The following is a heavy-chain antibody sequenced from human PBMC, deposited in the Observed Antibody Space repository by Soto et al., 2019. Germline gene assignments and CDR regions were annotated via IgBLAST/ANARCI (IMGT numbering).Heavy chain of an antibody. D-gene: IGHD3-10*01. Sequence: SETLSLTSTVSGGSISSSNYFWGWIRQPPGKGLEWIGSIYYSGTTYYNPSLKSRVTISGDTSKNQFSLKLSSVTAADTAVYYCARLKGSYWWLDYWGQGTLVTVSS. V-gene: IGHV4-39*01. CDR1: GGSISSSNYF. J-gene: IGHJ4*02. CDR3: ARLKGSYWWLDY. CDR2: IYYSGTT.